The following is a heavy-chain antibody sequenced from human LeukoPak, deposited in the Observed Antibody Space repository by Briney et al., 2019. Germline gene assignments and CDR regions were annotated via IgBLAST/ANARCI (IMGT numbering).Heavy chain of an antibody. CDR2: IKQDGSEK. Sequence: GGSLRLSCAASGFTFSSYGMSWVRQAPGKGLEWVANIKQDGSEKYYVDSVKGRFTISRDNAKNTLYLQMNSLRAEDTAVYYCARGRRLGLSFDPWGQGALVTVSS. V-gene: IGHV3-7*01. J-gene: IGHJ5*02. CDR1: GFTFSSYG. CDR3: ARGRRLGLSFDP. D-gene: IGHD6-19*01.